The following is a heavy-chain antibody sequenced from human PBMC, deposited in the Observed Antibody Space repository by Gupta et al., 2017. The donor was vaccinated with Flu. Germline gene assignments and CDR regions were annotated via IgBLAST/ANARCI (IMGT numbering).Heavy chain of an antibody. V-gene: IGHV4-61*02. CDR3: ARGLVPAMTNWFDP. J-gene: IGHJ5*02. CDR2: IYTSGST. D-gene: IGHD2-2*01. Sequence: QVQLQESGPGLVTPSQTLSLTCTVPGGSISSGSYYWSWIRQPAGKGLEWIGRIYTSGSTNYNPSLKSRVTISVDTSKNQFSLKLSSVTAADTAVYYCARGLVPAMTNWFDPWGQGTLVTVSS. CDR1: GGSISSGSYY.